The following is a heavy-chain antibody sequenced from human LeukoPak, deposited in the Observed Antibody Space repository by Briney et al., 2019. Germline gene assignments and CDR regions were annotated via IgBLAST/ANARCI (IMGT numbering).Heavy chain of an antibody. CDR3: ARRTGSGTYYSLFFDY. V-gene: IGHV5-51*01. J-gene: IGHJ4*02. CDR2: IHPVDSDT. Sequence: GESLKISCKASGYRFTAYWIGWVRQMPGKSLEWTGVIHPVDSDTTYSPSFQGQVTISADKSNNIAYLEWDSLKASDSGTYYCARRTGSGTYYSLFFDYWGQGALVTVSS. D-gene: IGHD1-26*01. CDR1: GYRFTAYW.